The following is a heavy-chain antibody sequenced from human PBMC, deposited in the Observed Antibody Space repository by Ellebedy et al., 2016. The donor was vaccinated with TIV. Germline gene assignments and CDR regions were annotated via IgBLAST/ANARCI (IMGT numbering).Heavy chain of an antibody. J-gene: IGHJ4*02. CDR2: ISYDGSNK. CDR3: ARGGSYYGEGFDY. CDR1: GFTFSSYA. D-gene: IGHD1-26*01. V-gene: IGHV3-30-3*01. Sequence: GESLKISXAASGFTFSSYAMHWVRQAPGKGLEWVAVISYDGSNKYYADSVKGRFTISRDNSKNTLYLQMNSLRAEDTAVYYCARGGSYYGEGFDYWGQGTLVTVSS.